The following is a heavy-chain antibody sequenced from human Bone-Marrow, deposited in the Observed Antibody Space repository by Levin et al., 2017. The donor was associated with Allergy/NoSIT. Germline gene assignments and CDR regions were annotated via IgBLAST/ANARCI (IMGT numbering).Heavy chain of an antibody. CDR1: GFTFSTYA. Sequence: GGSLRLSCAASGFTFSTYAMHWVRQAPGKGLEWVAVISYDGRDEYYADSVKGRFTISRDNSKNTLYLQMNSLRAEDTVVYYCARVKSMGTAMKNYYYYGMDVWGQGTTVTVSS. CDR2: ISYDGRDE. J-gene: IGHJ6*02. D-gene: IGHD5-18*01. CDR3: ARVKSMGTAMKNYYYYGMDV. V-gene: IGHV3-30*04.